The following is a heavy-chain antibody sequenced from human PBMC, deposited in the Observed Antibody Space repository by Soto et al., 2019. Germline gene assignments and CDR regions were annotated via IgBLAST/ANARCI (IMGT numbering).Heavy chain of an antibody. CDR1: GFTFSSYG. CDR2: ISYDGSNK. CDR3: ARDLAAATSWAHRYYFYGWDV. V-gene: IGHV3-30*03. Sequence: QKQLVESGGAVVQPGRSLRLSCAASGFTFSSYGMHWVRQAPGKGLEWVAVISYDGSNKFYADSVKGRFTISRDNSKNTLILQLTSRVSEDTGVYYCARDLAAATSWAHRYYFYGWDVWGHGTTVTVSS. J-gene: IGHJ6*02. D-gene: IGHD6-25*01.